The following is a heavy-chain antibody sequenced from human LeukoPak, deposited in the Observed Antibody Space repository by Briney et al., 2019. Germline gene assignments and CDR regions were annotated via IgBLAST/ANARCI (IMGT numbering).Heavy chain of an antibody. CDR1: GFTFSSYA. D-gene: IGHD3-10*01. Sequence: GGSLRLSCAASGFTFSSYAMHWVRQASGKGLEWVGRIRSKANSYATAYAASVKGRFTISRDDSKNTAYLQMNSLKTEDTAVYYCTRAIPITMVRGVIIISDYWGQGTLVTVSS. CDR3: TRAIPITMVRGVIIISDY. CDR2: IRSKANSYAT. J-gene: IGHJ4*02. V-gene: IGHV3-73*01.